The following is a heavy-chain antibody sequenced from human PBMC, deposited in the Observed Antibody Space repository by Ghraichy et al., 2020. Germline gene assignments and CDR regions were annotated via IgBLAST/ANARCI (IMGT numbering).Heavy chain of an antibody. CDR1: GGSISSYY. V-gene: IGHV4-59*01. J-gene: IGHJ4*02. CDR2: IYYSGST. CDR3: ATSWNYGMYYFDY. Sequence: SETLSLTCIVSGGSISSYYWSWIRQPPGKGLEWIGYIYYSGSTNYNPSLKSRVTISVDTSKNQFSLKLSSVTAADTAVYYCATSWNYGMYYFDYGGQGTLVTGFS. D-gene: IGHD1-7*01.